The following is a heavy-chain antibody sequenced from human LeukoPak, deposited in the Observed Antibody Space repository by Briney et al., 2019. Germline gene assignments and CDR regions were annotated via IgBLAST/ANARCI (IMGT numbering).Heavy chain of an antibody. D-gene: IGHD6-13*01. CDR1: GFTFSSYW. CDR2: IKQDGSEK. Sequence: PGGSLRLSCAASGFTFSSYWMSWVRQAPGKGLEWVANIKQDGSEKYYVDSVKGRFTISRDNAKSSLYLQMNSLRAEDTAVYYCARGGSKSAQPLVDYWGQGTLVTVSS. CDR3: ARGGSKSAQPLVDY. J-gene: IGHJ4*02. V-gene: IGHV3-7*01.